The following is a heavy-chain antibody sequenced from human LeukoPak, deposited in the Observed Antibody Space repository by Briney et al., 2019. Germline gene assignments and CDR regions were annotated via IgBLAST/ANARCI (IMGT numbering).Heavy chain of an antibody. Sequence: ASVKVSCKPSGYTFTGYYMHWVRQAPGQRLEWMGWINLNSGGTNYAQQFQGRVTMTRETSISTAYMELSKLRSDDTAVYYCARARGDYYGSGSYVPPRYYFDYWGQGTLVTVSS. CDR3: ARARGDYYGSGSYVPPRYYFDY. V-gene: IGHV1-2*02. J-gene: IGHJ4*02. CDR2: INLNSGGT. CDR1: GYTFTGYY. D-gene: IGHD3-10*01.